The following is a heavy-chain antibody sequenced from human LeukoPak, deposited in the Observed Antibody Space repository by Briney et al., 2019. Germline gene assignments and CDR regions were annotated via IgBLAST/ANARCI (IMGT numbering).Heavy chain of an antibody. CDR2: IYPGDSDT. CDR1: GYSFTSYW. J-gene: IGHJ4*02. CDR3: ARWLGYCSGGSCYSSKYYFDY. Sequence: GESLKISCKGSGYSFTSYWIGWVRQMPGKGLEWMGIIYPGDSDTRYSPSFQGQVTISDDKSISTAYLQWSSLKASDTAMYYCARWLGYCSGGSCYSSKYYFDYWGQGTLVTVSP. D-gene: IGHD2-15*01. V-gene: IGHV5-51*01.